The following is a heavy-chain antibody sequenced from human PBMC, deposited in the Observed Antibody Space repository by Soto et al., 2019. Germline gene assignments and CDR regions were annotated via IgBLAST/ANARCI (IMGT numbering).Heavy chain of an antibody. D-gene: IGHD4-17*01. V-gene: IGHV4-61*01. CDR3: ARYTFAGYGDSDY. CDR1: GGSVSSGSYY. Sequence: SETLSLTCTVSGGSVSSGSYYWSWIRQPPGKGLEWIGYIYYSGSTNYNPSLKSRVTISVDTSKNQFSLKLSSVTAADTAVYYRARYTFAGYGDSDYWGQGALVTVSS. J-gene: IGHJ4*02. CDR2: IYYSGST.